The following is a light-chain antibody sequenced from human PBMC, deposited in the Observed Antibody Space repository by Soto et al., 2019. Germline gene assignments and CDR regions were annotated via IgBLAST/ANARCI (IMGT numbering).Light chain of an antibody. Sequence: QSALTQPRSVSGSPGQSVTISCTGTSSDVGGYNYVSWYKQHPGKAPKLMIYDVSKRPSGVPDRFSGSKSGNTASLTISGLQAEDEADYYCCSYAGSYSYVFGTGTKLTVL. J-gene: IGLJ1*01. CDR2: DVS. CDR1: SSDVGGYNY. CDR3: CSYAGSYSYV. V-gene: IGLV2-11*01.